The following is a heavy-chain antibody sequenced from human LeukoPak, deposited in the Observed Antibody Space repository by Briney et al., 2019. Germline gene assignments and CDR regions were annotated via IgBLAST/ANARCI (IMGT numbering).Heavy chain of an antibody. J-gene: IGHJ4*02. D-gene: IGHD3-10*01. Sequence: GGSLRLSCAASGFPFSSYGMHWVRQAPGKGLEWVAYIRHDGINEYYADSVKGRFTISRDISRKTLYLQMNSLRAEDTAVYYCARDRRSYVPYYFDYWGQGTLVTVSS. V-gene: IGHV3-30*02. CDR3: ARDRRSYVPYYFDY. CDR1: GFPFSSYG. CDR2: IRHDGINE.